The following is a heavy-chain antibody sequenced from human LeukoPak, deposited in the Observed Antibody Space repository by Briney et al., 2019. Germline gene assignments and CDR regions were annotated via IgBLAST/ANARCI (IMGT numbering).Heavy chain of an antibody. CDR3: ARVSTYYYDSSGYSDDDY. V-gene: IGHV1-69*04. CDR1: GGTFSSYA. J-gene: IGHJ4*02. CDR2: IIPILGIA. D-gene: IGHD3-22*01. Sequence: SVKVSCKASGGTFSSYAISWVRQAPGQGLEWMGRIIPILGIANYAQKFQGRVTITADKSTSTAYMELSSLRSEDTAVYYCARVSTYYYDSSGYSDDDYWGQGTLVTVSS.